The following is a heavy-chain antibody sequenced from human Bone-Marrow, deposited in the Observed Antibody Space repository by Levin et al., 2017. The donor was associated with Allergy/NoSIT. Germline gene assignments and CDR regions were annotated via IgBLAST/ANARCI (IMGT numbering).Heavy chain of an antibody. V-gene: IGHV3-30*18. CDR3: AKDLGRDGYNIPGY. CDR2: ISYDGSNK. J-gene: IGHJ4*02. CDR1: GFTFSSYG. D-gene: IGHD5-24*01. Sequence: GESLKISCAASGFTFSSYGMHWVRQAPGKGLEWVAVISYDGSNKYYADSVKGRFTISRDNSKNTLYLQMNSLRAEDTAVYYCAKDLGRDGYNIPGYWGQGTLVTVSS.